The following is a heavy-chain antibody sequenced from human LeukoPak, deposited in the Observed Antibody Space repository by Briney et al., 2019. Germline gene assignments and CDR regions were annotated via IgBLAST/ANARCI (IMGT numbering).Heavy chain of an antibody. CDR2: ISAYNGNT. D-gene: IGHD3-10*01. CDR1: GYTFTSYG. Sequence: ASVKVSCMASGYTFTSYGISWVRQAPGQGLEWMGWISAYNGNTNYAQKLQGRVTMTTDTSTSTAYMELRSLRSDDTAVYYCARANPMVRGWHNWFDPWGQGTLVTVSS. J-gene: IGHJ5*02. CDR3: ARANPMVRGWHNWFDP. V-gene: IGHV1-18*01.